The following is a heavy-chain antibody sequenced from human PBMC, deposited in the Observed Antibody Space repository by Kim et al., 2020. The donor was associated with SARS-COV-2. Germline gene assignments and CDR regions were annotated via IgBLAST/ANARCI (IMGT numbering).Heavy chain of an antibody. CDR2: INHSGST. J-gene: IGHJ4*02. Sequence: SETLSLTCAVYGGSFSGYYWSWIRQPPGKGLEWIGEINHSGSTNYNPSLKSRVTISVDTSKNQFSLKLSSVTAADTAVYYCARAPRIQLWLRVRHSELYFDYWGQGTLVTVSS. D-gene: IGHD5-18*01. CDR3: ARAPRIQLWLRVRHSELYFDY. V-gene: IGHV4-34*01. CDR1: GGSFSGYY.